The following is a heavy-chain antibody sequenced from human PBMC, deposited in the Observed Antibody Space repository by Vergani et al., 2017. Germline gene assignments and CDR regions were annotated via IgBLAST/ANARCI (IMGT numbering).Heavy chain of an antibody. Sequence: QLQLQESGPGLVKPSETLSLTCTVSGGSISSSSYYWGWIRQPPGKGLEWIGSIYYSGSTYYTPSLKSRVTISVDTSKNQFSLKLSSVTAAETAGYYCARGADYDFWSGYYMGLGIDDWGQGTLVTVSS. CDR3: ARGADYDFWSGYYMGLGIDD. V-gene: IGHV4-39*07. J-gene: IGHJ4*02. CDR1: GGSISSSSYY. CDR2: IYYSGST. D-gene: IGHD3-3*01.